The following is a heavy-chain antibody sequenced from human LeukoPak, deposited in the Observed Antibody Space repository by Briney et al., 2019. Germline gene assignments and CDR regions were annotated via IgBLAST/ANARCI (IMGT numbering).Heavy chain of an antibody. CDR2: IGYDGSNK. V-gene: IGHV3-33*01. CDR3: ARERTLYVSGSGYGMDV. CDR1: GFAFSSYG. Sequence: GKSLRLSCAASGFAFSSYGMHWVRQAPGKGLEWVALIGYDGSNKYYADSVKGRFTISRDSSKNTLYLEMSSLRAEDTAVYFCARERTLYVSGSGYGMDVWGQGTTVTVSS. J-gene: IGHJ6*02. D-gene: IGHD3-10*01.